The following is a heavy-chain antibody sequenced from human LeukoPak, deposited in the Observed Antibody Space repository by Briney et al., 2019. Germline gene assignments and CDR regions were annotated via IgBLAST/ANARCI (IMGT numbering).Heavy chain of an antibody. CDR1: GDSVSSNSAT. Sequence: SQTLSLTCAISGDSVSSNSATWNWIRQSPSRGLEWLGRTFYKSKWYNDYAVSVKSRITINPDTSKNQFSLQLNSVTPEDTATYYCARETTPTAHWGGFCDYWGQGTLVTVSS. V-gene: IGHV6-1*01. CDR2: TFYKSKWYN. CDR3: ARETTPTAHWGGFCDY. D-gene: IGHD7-27*01. J-gene: IGHJ4*02.